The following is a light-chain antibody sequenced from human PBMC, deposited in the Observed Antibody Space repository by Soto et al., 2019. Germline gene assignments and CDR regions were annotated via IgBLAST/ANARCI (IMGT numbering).Light chain of an antibody. CDR1: QSVSSN. Sequence: EIVMTQSPATLSVSPGERATLSCRASQSVSSNLAWYQQKPGQAPRLLIYGASTRAAGFPARFSGGGSGTEFTLTISSLQSEDFAVYYCQQYDNWPPLTFGQGTRLEIK. J-gene: IGKJ5*01. CDR3: QQYDNWPPLT. CDR2: GAS. V-gene: IGKV3-15*01.